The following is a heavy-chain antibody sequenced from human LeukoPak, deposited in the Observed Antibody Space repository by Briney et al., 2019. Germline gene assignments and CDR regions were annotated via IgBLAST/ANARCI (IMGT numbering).Heavy chain of an antibody. CDR1: GFTFSSYA. D-gene: IGHD6-19*01. CDR3: AKDLSRAVAGRVGY. J-gene: IGHJ4*02. CDR2: ISGSGGST. Sequence: GGSLRLSCAASGFTFSSYAMSWVRQAPGKGLEWVSAISGSGGSTYYADSVKGRFTISRDNSKNTLYLQMNSLRAEDTAVYYCAKDLSRAVAGRVGYWGQGTLVTVSS. V-gene: IGHV3-23*01.